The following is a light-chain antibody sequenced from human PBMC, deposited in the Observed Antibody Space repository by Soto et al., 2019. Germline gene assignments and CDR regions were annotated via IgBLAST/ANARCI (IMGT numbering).Light chain of an antibody. CDR1: QGIRRA. J-gene: IGKJ2*01. CDR3: QQFNTYPYT. V-gene: IGKV1-13*02. Sequence: AIRLTQSPSSLSASVGDRVSFTCRASQGIRRAVAWYQQIPGKTPKLLIYDASTLDSGVPSRFSGSGSGTDFTLTISSLQPEDFATYYCQQFNTYPYTFGQGTKLDIK. CDR2: DAS.